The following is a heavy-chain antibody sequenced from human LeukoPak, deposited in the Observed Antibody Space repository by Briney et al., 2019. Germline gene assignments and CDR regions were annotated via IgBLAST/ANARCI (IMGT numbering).Heavy chain of an antibody. CDR2: IKQDGSEK. Sequence: GGSLRLSCAAPGFTFSSYWMSWVRQAPGKGLEWVANIKQDGSEKYYVDSVKGRFTISRDNAKKSLYLQMNSLRAEDTAVYYCARDQALVGATGTFDYWGQGTLVTVSS. V-gene: IGHV3-7*01. CDR1: GFTFSSYW. J-gene: IGHJ4*02. CDR3: ARDQALVGATGTFDY. D-gene: IGHD1-26*01.